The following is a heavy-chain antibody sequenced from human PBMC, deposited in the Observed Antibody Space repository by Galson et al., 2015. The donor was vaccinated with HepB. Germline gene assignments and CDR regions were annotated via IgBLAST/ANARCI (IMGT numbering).Heavy chain of an antibody. J-gene: IGHJ4*02. Sequence: SLRLSCAASGFTFRRSAMSWVRQAPGKGLEWVSGISGSDGSTYYADSVKGRFTISRDTSKNTLYLQMNSLRAEDTALYYCAKAMGPFVDFWGQGTLVTVSS. CDR3: AKAMGPFVDF. D-gene: IGHD2-8*01. CDR2: ISGSDGST. V-gene: IGHV3-23*01. CDR1: GFTFRRSA.